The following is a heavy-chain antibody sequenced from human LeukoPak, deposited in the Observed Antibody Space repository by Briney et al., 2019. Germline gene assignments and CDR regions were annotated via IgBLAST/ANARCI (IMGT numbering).Heavy chain of an antibody. J-gene: IGHJ4*02. CDR3: ARVGPLVEVD. CDR2: IYYSGST. CDR1: GGSISSYY. V-gene: IGHV4-59*01. Sequence: SETLSLTSTVTGGSISSYYWSWIRQPPGKGLEWIGYIYYSGSTNYNPSLKSRVTISVDTSKNQFSLKLSSVTAADTAVYYCARVGPLVEVDWGQGTLVTVSS. D-gene: IGHD2-15*01.